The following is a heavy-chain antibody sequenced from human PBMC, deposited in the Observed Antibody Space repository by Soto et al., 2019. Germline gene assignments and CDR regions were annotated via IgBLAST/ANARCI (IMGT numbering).Heavy chain of an antibody. J-gene: IGHJ6*02. CDR1: GFTFNSYA. V-gene: IGHV3-23*01. CDR3: SRLERSYLRDV. D-gene: IGHD1-1*01. CDR2: ISGSGGST. Sequence: GGSLRLSCAASGFTFNSYAMSWVRQAPGKGLEWVSAISGSGGSTYYADSVKGRFTISRDNSKNTLYLQMNSLRAEDTAVYYCSRLERSYLRDVGAQGTTVTVSS.